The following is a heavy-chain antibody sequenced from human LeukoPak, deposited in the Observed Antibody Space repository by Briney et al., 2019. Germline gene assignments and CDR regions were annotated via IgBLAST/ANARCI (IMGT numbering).Heavy chain of an antibody. J-gene: IGHJ4*02. CDR3: ARDDYGGNSGTHYFDY. CDR2: ISYDGSNK. D-gene: IGHD4-23*01. CDR1: GFTFSSYG. Sequence: GRSLRLSCAASGFTFSSYGMHWVRQAPGKGLEWVAVISYDGSNKGYADSVKGRFTLSRDNSKNTLYLHMNSLRDEDTAVYYCARDDYGGNSGTHYFDYWGQGTLVTVSS. V-gene: IGHV3-30*03.